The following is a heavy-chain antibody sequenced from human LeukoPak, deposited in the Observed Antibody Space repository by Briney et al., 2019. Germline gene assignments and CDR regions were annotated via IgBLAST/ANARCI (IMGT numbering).Heavy chain of an antibody. Sequence: PGGSLRLSCAASGFTFSSYSMNWVRQAPGKGLEWVSSISSSSSYIYYAGSVKGRFTISRDNAKNSLYLQMNSLRAEDTAVYYCARYSYGYGLVGDYWGQGTLVTVSS. CDR3: ARYSYGYGLVGDY. V-gene: IGHV3-21*01. J-gene: IGHJ4*02. CDR2: ISSSSSYI. CDR1: GFTFSSYS. D-gene: IGHD5-18*01.